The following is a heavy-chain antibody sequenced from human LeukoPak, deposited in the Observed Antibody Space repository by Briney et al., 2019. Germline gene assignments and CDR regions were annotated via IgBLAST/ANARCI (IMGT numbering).Heavy chain of an antibody. CDR2: ISAYDGNT. J-gene: IGHJ4*02. V-gene: IGHV1-18*01. CDR3: ARQRSATDY. CDR1: GGTFSSYA. D-gene: IGHD4-17*01. Sequence: ASVKVSCKASGGTFSSYAISWVRQAPGQGLEWMGWISAYDGNTNYAQKLQGRVTMTTDTSTSTAYMELRSLRSDDTAVYYCARQRSATDYWGQGTLVTVSS.